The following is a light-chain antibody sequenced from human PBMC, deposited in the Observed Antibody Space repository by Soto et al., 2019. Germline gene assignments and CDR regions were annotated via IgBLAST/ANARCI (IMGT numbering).Light chain of an antibody. CDR3: SSYTNITTRV. CDR1: SSDVGGYNS. J-gene: IGLJ3*02. V-gene: IGLV2-14*01. Sequence: QSALTQPASVSGSPGQSITISCTGTSSDVGGYNSVSWYQQHPGKAPELMIYEVSNRPSGVSNRFSGSKSGNTASLTSSGLQAEDEADYYCSSYTNITTRVVGGGTQLTGL. CDR2: EVS.